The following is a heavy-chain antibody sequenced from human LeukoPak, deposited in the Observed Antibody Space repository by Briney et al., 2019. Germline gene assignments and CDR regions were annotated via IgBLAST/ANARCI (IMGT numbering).Heavy chain of an antibody. CDR2: IKTKPEGGTT. CDR1: GFTFSKAW. J-gene: IGHJ4*02. V-gene: IGHV3-15*05. D-gene: IGHD4-23*01. CDR3: TSSGSRWDYFDY. Sequence: GGSLRLSCAASGFTFSKAWMIWVRKAPGKGRKWFARIKTKPEGGTTDYAAPVKGRFTISRDDSKNTLYLQMNSLKTEDTAVYYCTSSGSRWDYFDYWGQGTLATVSS.